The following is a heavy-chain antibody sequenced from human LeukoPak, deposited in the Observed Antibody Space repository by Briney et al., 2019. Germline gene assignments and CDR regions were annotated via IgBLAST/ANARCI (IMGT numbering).Heavy chain of an antibody. J-gene: IGHJ1*01. V-gene: IGHV4-39*01. CDR1: GGPITSTLYY. Sequence: PSETLSLTCTVSGGPITSTLYYWGWFRQSSGKGLEWIGSIYYSGSTYYNPSLKSRVTISVDTSKNQFSLRLTSVTAADTAVYFCAGQPENTRGFYWGQGTLVTVSS. D-gene: IGHD2-2*01. CDR3: AGQPENTRGFY. CDR2: IYYSGST.